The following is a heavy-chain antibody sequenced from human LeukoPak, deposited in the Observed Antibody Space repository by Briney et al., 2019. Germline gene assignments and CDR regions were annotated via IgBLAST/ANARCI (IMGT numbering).Heavy chain of an antibody. Sequence: PSETLSLTCAVYGGSFSGYYGSWLRQPPGRGREWLGEINHSGSTNYNPSLKSRVTISVDTSKNQFSLKLSSVTAADTAVYYCARGAVGYCSGGSCYRNYYYYYGMDVWGQGTTVTVSS. D-gene: IGHD2-15*01. V-gene: IGHV4-34*01. CDR2: INHSGST. J-gene: IGHJ6*02. CDR1: GGSFSGYY. CDR3: ARGAVGYCSGGSCYRNYYYYYGMDV.